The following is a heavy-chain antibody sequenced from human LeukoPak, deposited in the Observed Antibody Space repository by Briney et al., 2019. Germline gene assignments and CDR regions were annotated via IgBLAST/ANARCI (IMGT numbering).Heavy chain of an antibody. V-gene: IGHV1-8*01. D-gene: IGHD6-19*01. Sequence: ASVKVSSKASGYTLTSYDINWVRQATGQGLEWMGWMNPNNGNTGYAQKFQGRVTMTRNTSISTAYMELSSLRSEDTAVYYCARHIAVAGTIGYYYYSMDVWGQGTTVTVSS. CDR3: ARHIAVAGTIGYYYYSMDV. CDR2: MNPNNGNT. CDR1: GYTLTSYD. J-gene: IGHJ6*02.